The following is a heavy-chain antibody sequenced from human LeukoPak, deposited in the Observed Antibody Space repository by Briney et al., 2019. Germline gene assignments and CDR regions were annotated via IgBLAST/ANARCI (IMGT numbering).Heavy chain of an antibody. Sequence: SETLSLTGAVSGGSISSGGYSWSWIRQPPGKGLEWIGYIYHSGSTYYNPSLKSRVTISVDRSKNQFSLKLSSVTAADTAVYYCARKLVATHMDYFDYWGQGTLVTVSS. CDR2: IYHSGST. CDR1: GGSISSGGYS. CDR3: ARKLVATHMDYFDY. D-gene: IGHD5-12*01. V-gene: IGHV4-30-2*01. J-gene: IGHJ4*02.